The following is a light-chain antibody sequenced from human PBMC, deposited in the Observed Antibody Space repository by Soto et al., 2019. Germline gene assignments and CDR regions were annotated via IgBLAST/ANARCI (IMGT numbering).Light chain of an antibody. J-gene: IGKJ3*01. Sequence: VLTQSPGTLSLSPGERVTLSCRASQTVSSTYLAWYQQKPGQAPRLVIYGAISRATGIPDRFSGSGSGPDFNFTISRLEPEDFAVYYCQQYGRSPFTFGPGTKVDIK. CDR1: QTVSSTY. CDR3: QQYGRSPFT. V-gene: IGKV3-20*01. CDR2: GAI.